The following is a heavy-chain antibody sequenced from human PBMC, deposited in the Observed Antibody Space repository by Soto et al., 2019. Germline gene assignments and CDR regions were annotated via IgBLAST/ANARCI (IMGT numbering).Heavy chain of an antibody. CDR2: ISYDGSNK. CDR3: AKGDCSGGSCPAG. V-gene: IGHV3-30*18. D-gene: IGHD2-15*01. CDR1: GFTFSSYG. J-gene: IGHJ4*02. Sequence: QVRLVESGGGVVQPGRSLRLSCAASGFTFSSYGMHWVRQAPGKGLEWVAVISYDGSNKYYADSVKGRFTISRDNSKNTLYLQMNSLRAEDTAVYYCAKGDCSGGSCPAGWGQGTLVTVSS.